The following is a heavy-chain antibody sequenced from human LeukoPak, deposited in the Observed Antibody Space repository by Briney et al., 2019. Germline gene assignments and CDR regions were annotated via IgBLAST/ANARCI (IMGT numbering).Heavy chain of an antibody. CDR2: IYHSGST. Sequence: SETLSLTCAVSGYSISSGYYWGWSRQPPGQGLGWIGIIYHSGSTYYNPSLKSRVTISVDTSKNQFSLKLSSVTAADTAVYYCAGGIAVAGYWGQGTLVTVSS. J-gene: IGHJ4*02. CDR1: GYSISSGYY. D-gene: IGHD6-19*01. V-gene: IGHV4-38-2*01. CDR3: AGGIAVAGY.